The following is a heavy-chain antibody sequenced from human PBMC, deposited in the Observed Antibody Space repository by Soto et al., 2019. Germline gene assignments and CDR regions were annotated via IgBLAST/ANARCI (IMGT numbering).Heavy chain of an antibody. D-gene: IGHD3-10*01. CDR1: GGSISSGGYS. Sequence: PSETLSLTCAVSGGSISSGGYSWSWIRQPPGKGLEWIGYIYHSGSTYYNPSLKSRVTISVDRSKNQFSLKLSSVTAADTAVYYCARKSRSSGSCFDSWGQGTLVTVSS. CDR3: ARKSRSSGSCFDS. CDR2: IYHSGST. J-gene: IGHJ4*02. V-gene: IGHV4-30-2*01.